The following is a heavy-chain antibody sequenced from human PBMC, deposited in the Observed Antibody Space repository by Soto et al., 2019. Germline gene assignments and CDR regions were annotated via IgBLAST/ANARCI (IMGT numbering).Heavy chain of an antibody. V-gene: IGHV3-53*01. CDR2: IYSGGST. CDR3: ARLWFGALRPPGLLFGLDY. J-gene: IGHJ4*02. CDR1: GFTVSTNY. Sequence: EVQLVESGGGLIQPGGSLRLSCAASGFTVSTNYMTWVRQAPGKGLECGSVIYSGGSTYYADSVKGRFTISRDTSKNKMYVQMNSRRAEDTAVYYCARLWFGALRPPGLLFGLDYWGQGTLVNVSS. D-gene: IGHD3-10*01.